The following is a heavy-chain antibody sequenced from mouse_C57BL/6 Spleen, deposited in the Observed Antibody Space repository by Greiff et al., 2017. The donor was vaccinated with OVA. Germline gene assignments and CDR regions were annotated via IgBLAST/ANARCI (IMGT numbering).Heavy chain of an antibody. V-gene: IGHV1-69*01. J-gene: IGHJ1*03. CDR3: ARLGSSGWYFDV. CDR1: GYTFTSYW. D-gene: IGHD1-1*01. CDR2: IDPSDSYT. Sequence: QVQLQQPGAELVMPGASVKLSCKASGYTFTSYWMHWVKQRPGQGLEWIGEIDPSDSYTNYNQKFKGKSTLTVDKSSSTAYMQLSSLTSEDSAVYYCARLGSSGWYFDVWGTGTTVTVSP.